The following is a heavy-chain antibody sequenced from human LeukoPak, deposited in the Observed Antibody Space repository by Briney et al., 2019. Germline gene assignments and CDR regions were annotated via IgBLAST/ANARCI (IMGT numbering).Heavy chain of an antibody. V-gene: IGHV4-59*01. CDR2: FYNSGSF. CDR3: TRGAGWLIDY. D-gene: IGHD3-16*01. CDR1: GGSISDYY. Sequence: SETLSLTCTVSGGSISDYYRGWIRQPPGKGLEWIGYFYNSGSFTYNPSLKSRVTISVDTSKEQFSLKVNSVTAADTAVYYCTRGAGWLIDYWGQGILVTVSS. J-gene: IGHJ4*02.